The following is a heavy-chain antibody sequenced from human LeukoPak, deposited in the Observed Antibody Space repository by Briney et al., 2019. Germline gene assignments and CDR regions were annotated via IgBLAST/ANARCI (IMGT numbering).Heavy chain of an antibody. Sequence: TGGSLRLSCAASGFTFDDYAMHWVRQAPGKGLEWVSGISWSSGSIGYADSVKGRFTISRDNAKSSLYLQMNSLRAEDMALYYCAKATVGNTVTPYFDYWGQGTLVTVSS. J-gene: IGHJ4*02. CDR3: AKATVGNTVTPYFDY. CDR1: GFTFDDYA. V-gene: IGHV3-9*03. CDR2: ISWSSGSI. D-gene: IGHD4-17*01.